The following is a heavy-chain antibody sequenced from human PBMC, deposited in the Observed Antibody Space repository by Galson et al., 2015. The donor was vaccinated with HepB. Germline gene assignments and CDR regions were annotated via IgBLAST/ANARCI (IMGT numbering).Heavy chain of an antibody. Sequence: SVKVSCKASGYTFTSYYMHWVRQAPGQGLEWMGIINPSGGSTSYAQKFQGRVTMTRDTSTSTVYMELSSLRSEDTAVYYCALHRGLGYCSGGSCLDYWGQGTLVTVSS. D-gene: IGHD2-15*01. CDR2: INPSGGST. V-gene: IGHV1-46*01. CDR3: ALHRGLGYCSGGSCLDY. CDR1: GYTFTSYY. J-gene: IGHJ4*02.